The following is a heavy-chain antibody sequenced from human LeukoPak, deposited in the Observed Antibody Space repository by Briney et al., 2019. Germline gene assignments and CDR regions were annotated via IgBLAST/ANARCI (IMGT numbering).Heavy chain of an antibody. V-gene: IGHV3-30*02. CDR3: AKDPQIVVVVAANGGY. J-gene: IGHJ4*02. CDR2: IRYDGSNK. Sequence: GGSLRLSCAASGFTFSSYGMHWVRQAPGKGLEWVAFIRYDGSNKYYADPVKGRFTISRDNSKNTLYLQMNSLRAEDTAVYYCAKDPQIVVVVAANGGYWGQGTLVTSPQ. CDR1: GFTFSSYG. D-gene: IGHD2-15*01.